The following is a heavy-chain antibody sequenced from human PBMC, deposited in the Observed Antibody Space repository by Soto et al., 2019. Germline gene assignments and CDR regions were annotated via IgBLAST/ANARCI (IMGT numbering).Heavy chain of an antibody. J-gene: IGHJ4*02. V-gene: IGHV3-23*01. CDR3: AKDRAVAGTTWSFDY. Sequence: EVQLLESGGGLVQPGGSLRLSCAASGFTFSTYAMTWVRQAPGKGLEWVSALTGSGTNTNYADSVKGRFTISRDNSKNPLYLQMNSLRAEDTAVYYCAKDRAVAGTTWSFDYWGQGTLVTVSS. CDR2: LTGSGTNT. CDR1: GFTFSTYA. D-gene: IGHD6-19*01.